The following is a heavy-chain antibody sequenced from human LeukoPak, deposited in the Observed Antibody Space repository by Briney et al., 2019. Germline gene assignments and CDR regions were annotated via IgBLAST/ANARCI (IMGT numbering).Heavy chain of an antibody. J-gene: IGHJ4*02. V-gene: IGHV4-30-4*02. D-gene: IGHD6-13*01. CDR3: ARAVFDSSSLSN. Sequence: PSETLSLTCTVSGGSISSGDYYWSWIRQPPGKGLEWIGYIYYSGSTYYNPSLKSRVTISVDTSKNQFSLNLSSVTAADTAMYYCARAVFDSSSLSNWGQGTLVTVSS. CDR2: IYYSGST. CDR1: GGSISSGDYY.